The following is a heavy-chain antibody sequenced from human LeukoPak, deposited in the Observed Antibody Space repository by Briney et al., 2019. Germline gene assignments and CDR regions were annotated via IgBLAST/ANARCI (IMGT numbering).Heavy chain of an antibody. V-gene: IGHV3-30*02. CDR2: IRYDGSNK. CDR1: GFTFSSYG. Sequence: GGSLRLSCAASGFTFSSYGMHWVRQAPGKGLEWVAFIRYDGSNKYYADSVKGRFTISRDNSKNTRYLQMNSLRAEDTAVYYCAKGSGIVVVPAAMAEDVDYWGQGTLVTVSS. J-gene: IGHJ4*02. D-gene: IGHD2-2*01. CDR3: AKGSGIVVVPAAMAEDVDY.